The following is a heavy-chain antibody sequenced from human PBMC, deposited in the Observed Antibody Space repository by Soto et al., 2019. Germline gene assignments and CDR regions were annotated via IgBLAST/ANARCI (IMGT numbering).Heavy chain of an antibody. D-gene: IGHD5-12*01. Sequence: QVQLVQAGAEVKKPGSSVKVSCKASGGTFSSYSISWVRQAPGQGLEWMGRIIPILAIANYAQKFQGRVTITADKPTSTAYMELSSLRSEDTAVYYCARDHAATISPLFDPWGQGTLVTVSS. J-gene: IGHJ5*02. CDR2: IIPILAIA. V-gene: IGHV1-69*04. CDR1: GGTFSSYS. CDR3: ARDHAATISPLFDP.